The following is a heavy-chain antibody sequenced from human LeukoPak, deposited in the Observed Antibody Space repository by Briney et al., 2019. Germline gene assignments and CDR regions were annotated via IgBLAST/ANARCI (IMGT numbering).Heavy chain of an antibody. D-gene: IGHD2-2*01. Sequence: SETLSLTCTVSGASISSYYWSWIRQPPGKGLEWIGYISYSGNTNYNPSLKSRVTTSVDMSKSQFSLKLSSVTAADTAVYYCARAGTRGYCSSTSCYRGSYYYMDVWGKGTTVTVSS. V-gene: IGHV4-59*12. J-gene: IGHJ6*03. CDR2: ISYSGNT. CDR3: ARAGTRGYCSSTSCYRGSYYYMDV. CDR1: GASISSYY.